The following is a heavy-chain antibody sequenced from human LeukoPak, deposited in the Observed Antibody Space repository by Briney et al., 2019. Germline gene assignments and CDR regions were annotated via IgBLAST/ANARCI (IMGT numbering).Heavy chain of an antibody. V-gene: IGHV1-2*02. CDR2: INPNSGGT. CDR3: ARDGYYYDSSGYFDY. J-gene: IGHJ4*02. CDR1: GYTFTGYY. D-gene: IGHD3-22*01. Sequence: ASVKVSCKASGYTFTGYYMHWVRQAPGQGLEWMGWINPNSGGTNYAQKFQGRVTMTRDTSTSTVYMELRSLRSDDTAVYYCARDGYYYDSSGYFDYWGQGTLVTVSS.